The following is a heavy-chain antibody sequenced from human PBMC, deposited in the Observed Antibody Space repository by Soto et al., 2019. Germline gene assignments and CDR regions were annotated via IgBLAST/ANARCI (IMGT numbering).Heavy chain of an antibody. V-gene: IGHV4-31*03. CDR3: ARHNYGSGSTYFDY. D-gene: IGHD3-10*01. CDR1: GGSISSGGYY. J-gene: IGHJ4*02. Sequence: ASETPSLTCTVSGGSISSGGYYWSWIRQHPGKGLEWIGYIYYSGSTYYNPSLKSRVTISVDTSKNQFSLKLNSMTAADTAVYYCARHNYGSGSTYFDYWGQGTLVTVSS. CDR2: IYYSGST.